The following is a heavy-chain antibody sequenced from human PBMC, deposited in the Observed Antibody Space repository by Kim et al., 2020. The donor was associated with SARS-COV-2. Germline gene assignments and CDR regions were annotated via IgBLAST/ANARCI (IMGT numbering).Heavy chain of an antibody. D-gene: IGHD6-25*01. Sequence: SETLSLTCTVSGGSISSSSYYWGWIRQPPGKGLEWIGSIYYSGSTYYNPSLKSRVTISVDTSKNQFSLKLSSVTAADTAVYYCATQEGIAAPGFFDPWGQGTLVTVSS. CDR2: IYYSGST. CDR3: ATQEGIAAPGFFDP. V-gene: IGHV4-39*01. CDR1: GGSISSSSYY. J-gene: IGHJ5*02.